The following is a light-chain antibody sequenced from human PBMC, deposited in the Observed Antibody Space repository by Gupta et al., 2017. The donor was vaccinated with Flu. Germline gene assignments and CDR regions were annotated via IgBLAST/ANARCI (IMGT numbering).Light chain of an antibody. J-gene: IGKJ2*03. CDR3: QHYGSAPYS. CDR2: GAS. V-gene: IGKV3-20*01. CDR1: QSVSSTY. Sequence: ELVLTQSPGTLSLSPGERATLSCRASQSVSSTYLAWYQQKPGQAPRLLIYGASSRATGIPDRFSGSGSGTEFTLTISRLEPEDGAVYYCQHYGSAPYSLGHGTKLEIK.